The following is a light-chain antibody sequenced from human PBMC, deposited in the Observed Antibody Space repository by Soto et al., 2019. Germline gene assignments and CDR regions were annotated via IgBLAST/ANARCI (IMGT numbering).Light chain of an antibody. CDR3: HQCYSSPRT. V-gene: IGKV1-39*01. CDR1: QTISTY. Sequence: DIQMTQSPSTLSASIGDRVTITCRASQTISTYLNWYQQKLGKAPTRLIYAASSLQSGVPSRFSGGGSVTDFTLTISSLQTEDFATYFCHQCYSSPRTFGQGTKVEIK. J-gene: IGKJ1*01. CDR2: AAS.